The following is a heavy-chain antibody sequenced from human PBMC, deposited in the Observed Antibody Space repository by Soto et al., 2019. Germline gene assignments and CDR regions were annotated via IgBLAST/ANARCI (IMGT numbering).Heavy chain of an antibody. V-gene: IGHV3-23*01. D-gene: IGHD3-10*01. CDR3: AKRDLVAASPRNFDF. CDR1: GFTFPTYA. J-gene: IGHJ4*02. Sequence: ELQLLESGGDLVQPGGSLRLSCRATGFTFPTYAMSWVRQAPGKGLEWVSAISASGGTFYAASVKGRFTISRDNSKDTLYLQMNSLRAEDTAVYYCAKRDLVAASPRNFDFCGQGTLVTVSS. CDR2: ISASGGT.